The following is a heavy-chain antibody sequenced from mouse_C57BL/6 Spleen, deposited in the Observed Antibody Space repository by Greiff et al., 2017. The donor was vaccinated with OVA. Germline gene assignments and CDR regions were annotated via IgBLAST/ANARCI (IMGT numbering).Heavy chain of an antibody. CDR3: ARDGYDPFDY. V-gene: IGHV5-17*01. D-gene: IGHD2-2*01. CDR2: ISSGSSTI. J-gene: IGHJ2*01. CDR1: GFTFSDYG. Sequence: EVKLMESGGGLVKPGGSLKLSCAASGFTFSDYGMHWVRQAPEQGLEWVAYISSGSSTIYYADTVKGRFTISRDNAKNTLFLQMTSLRSEDTAMYYCARDGYDPFDYWGQGTTLTVSS.